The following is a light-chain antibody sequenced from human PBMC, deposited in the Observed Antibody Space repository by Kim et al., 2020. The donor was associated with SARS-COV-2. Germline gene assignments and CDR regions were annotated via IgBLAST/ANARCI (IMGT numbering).Light chain of an antibody. CDR2: EKN. Sequence: ALGPTVRITCQGDSLRRYYASWYQQKPGPAPVLVIYEKNNRPSGIPDRFSGSSSGNTASLTITGAQAEDEADYYCNSRESGVNHVVFGGGTKLTVL. V-gene: IGLV3-19*01. CDR1: SLRRYY. CDR3: NSRESGVNHVV. J-gene: IGLJ3*02.